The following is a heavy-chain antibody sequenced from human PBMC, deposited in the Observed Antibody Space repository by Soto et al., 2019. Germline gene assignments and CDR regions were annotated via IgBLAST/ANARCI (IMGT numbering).Heavy chain of an antibody. CDR2: ISYDGSNK. CDR1: GFTFSIYD. D-gene: IGHD6-13*01. Sequence: QVQLVESGGGVVQPGGSLRLSCAASGFTFSIYDMHWVRQAPGKGLEWVAVISYDGSNKYYADSVKGRFTISRDNSKNTQYVRMNSLRGEDTAVYYCARVLGSSNYYYGMDVWGQGTTVTVSS. V-gene: IGHV3-30-3*01. J-gene: IGHJ6*02. CDR3: ARVLGSSNYYYGMDV.